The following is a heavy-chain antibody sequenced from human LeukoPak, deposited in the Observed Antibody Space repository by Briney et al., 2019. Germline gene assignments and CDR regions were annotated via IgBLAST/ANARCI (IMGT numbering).Heavy chain of an antibody. D-gene: IGHD6-13*01. CDR3: ARDGRIAAAGSRRNYYYGMDV. J-gene: IGHJ6*02. Sequence: ASVKVSCKASGYTFTSYDINWVRQATGQGLEWMGWMNPNSGNTGYAQKFQGRVTMTRNTSISTAYMELSSLRSDDTAVYYCARDGRIAAAGSRRNYYYGMDVWGQGTTVTVSS. CDR1: GYTFTSYD. CDR2: MNPNSGNT. V-gene: IGHV1-8*01.